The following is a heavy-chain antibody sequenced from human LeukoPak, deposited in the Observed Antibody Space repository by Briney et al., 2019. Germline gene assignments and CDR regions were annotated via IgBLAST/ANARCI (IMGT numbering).Heavy chain of an antibody. CDR1: GGSISSNNW. CDR3: ARGVASIVVVVAAPYNWFDP. Sequence: PSGTLSLTCAVSGGSISSNNWWTWVRQPPGKGLEWIGEIFHSGNTNYNPSLKSRVTISVDKSKNQFSLELSSVTAADTAVYYCARGVASIVVVVAAPYNWFDPWGQGTLVTVSS. D-gene: IGHD2-15*01. J-gene: IGHJ5*02. CDR2: IFHSGNT. V-gene: IGHV4-4*02.